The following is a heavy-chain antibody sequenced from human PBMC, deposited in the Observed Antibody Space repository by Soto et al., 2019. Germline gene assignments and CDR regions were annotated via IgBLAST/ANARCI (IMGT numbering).Heavy chain of an antibody. J-gene: IGHJ4*02. CDR2: ISSDTGNT. CDR3: ARDQAAVEAVALDRGFDS. V-gene: IGHV1-3*04. Sequence: QVQLVQSGPEVRKPGASVKVSCKASGFTFSKYDIHWVRQAPGQSLQWLGWISSDTGNTKYSQRIQGRVTFTRDPSASTAYMELRGLTFEDTAIYYGARDQAAVEAVALDRGFDSWGQGTLVTVSS. D-gene: IGHD6-19*01. CDR1: GFTFSKYD.